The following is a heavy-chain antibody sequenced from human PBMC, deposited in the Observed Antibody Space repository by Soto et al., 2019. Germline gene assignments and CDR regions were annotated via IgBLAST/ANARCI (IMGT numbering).Heavy chain of an antibody. CDR2: LYDVDGS. J-gene: IGHJ3*01. Sequence: DVQLVESGGGLIQPGESLRLSCAAFGLTISGKKYVAWVRQAPGMGLEWVSGLYDVDGSFYADSVRGRFTTSSDSSKTTVYLQMNDLRPDDTAVYYCATWHEREHAYDVWGQGTTVTVSS. D-gene: IGHD1-1*01. V-gene: IGHV3-53*01. CDR1: GLTISGKKY. CDR3: ATWHEREHAYDV.